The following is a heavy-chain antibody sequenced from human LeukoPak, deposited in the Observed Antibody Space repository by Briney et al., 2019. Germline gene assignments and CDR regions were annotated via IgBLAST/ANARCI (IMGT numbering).Heavy chain of an antibody. V-gene: IGHV4-4*07. J-gene: IGHJ3*02. CDR1: GGSISSYY. Sequence: SETLSLTCTVSGGSISSYYWSWIRQPAGKGLEWIGRIYTSGSTNYNPSLKSRVTMSVDTSKNQFSPKLSSVAAADTAVYYWAREWVDAFDIWGQGTMVTVSS. CDR3: AREWVDAFDI. CDR2: IYTSGST. D-gene: IGHD1-26*01.